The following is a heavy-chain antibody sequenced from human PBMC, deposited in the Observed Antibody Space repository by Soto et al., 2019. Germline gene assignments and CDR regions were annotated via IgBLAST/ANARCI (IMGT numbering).Heavy chain of an antibody. Sequence: GSLRLSCAASGFTFSSYGMHWVRQAPGKGLEWVAVISYDGSNKYYADSVKGRFTISRDNSKNTLYLQMNSLRAEDTAVYYCAKDQGSSWYEIDYWGQGTLVTV. J-gene: IGHJ4*02. CDR1: GFTFSSYG. V-gene: IGHV3-30*18. CDR3: AKDQGSSWYEIDY. CDR2: ISYDGSNK. D-gene: IGHD6-13*01.